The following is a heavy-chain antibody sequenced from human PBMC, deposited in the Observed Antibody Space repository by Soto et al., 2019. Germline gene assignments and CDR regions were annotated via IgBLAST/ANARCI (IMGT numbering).Heavy chain of an antibody. CDR2: IIPIFGTA. J-gene: IGHJ6*02. CDR3: ARFYFFIVVVVAATPGYYGMDV. Sequence: SVKVSCKASGGTFSSYAISWVRQAPGQGLEWMGGIIPIFGTANYAQKYQGRVTITADESTSTAYMELSSLRSEDTAVYYCARFYFFIVVVVAATPGYYGMDVWGQGTTVTVSS. D-gene: IGHD2-15*01. CDR1: GGTFSSYA. V-gene: IGHV1-69*13.